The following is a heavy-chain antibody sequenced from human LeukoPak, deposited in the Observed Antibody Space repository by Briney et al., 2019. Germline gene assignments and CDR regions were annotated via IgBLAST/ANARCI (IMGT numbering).Heavy chain of an antibody. V-gene: IGHV3-48*01. CDR1: GFIFRTYS. CDR3: ATHNWFDP. Sequence: GGSLRLSCAASGFIFRTYSMNWVRQAPGKGLEWVSYISSSSSTIYCADSVKGRFTISRDNAKNSLYLQMNSLRAEDTAVYYCATHNWFDPWGQGTLVAVSS. J-gene: IGHJ5*02. CDR2: ISSSSSTI.